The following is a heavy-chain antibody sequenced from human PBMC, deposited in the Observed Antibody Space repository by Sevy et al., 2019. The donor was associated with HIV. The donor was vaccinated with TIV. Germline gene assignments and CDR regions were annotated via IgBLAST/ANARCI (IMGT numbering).Heavy chain of an antibody. CDR2: ITHDGNND. J-gene: IGHJ4*02. V-gene: IGHV3-30*18. CDR3: AKDRQGSIDH. CDR1: GFYSSAFN. Sequence: GGSLRLSCAASGFYSSAFNMHWVRQAPGKGLEWVTIITHDGNNDYYAGSVTGRLAISRDNSKDTLYLQMNSLRPDDTAVYYCAKDRQGSIDHWGQGTLVTVSS.